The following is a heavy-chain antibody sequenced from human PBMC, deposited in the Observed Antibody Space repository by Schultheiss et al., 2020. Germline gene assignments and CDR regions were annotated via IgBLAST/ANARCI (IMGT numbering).Heavy chain of an antibody. CDR1: GGSISSYY. Sequence: SETLSLTCTVSGGSISSYYWSWIRQPPGKGLEWIGYIYYSGSTNYNPSLKSRVTISVDTSKNQFSLKLSSVTAADTAVYYCARGGSYYYDSSGYYRYYYYYYGMDVWGQGTTVTVSS. D-gene: IGHD3-22*01. CDR3: ARGGSYYYDSSGYYRYYYYYYGMDV. V-gene: IGHV4-59*12. J-gene: IGHJ6*02. CDR2: IYYSGST.